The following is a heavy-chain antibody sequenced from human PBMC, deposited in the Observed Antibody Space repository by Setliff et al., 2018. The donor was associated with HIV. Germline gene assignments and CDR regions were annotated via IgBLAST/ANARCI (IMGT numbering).Heavy chain of an antibody. Sequence: PSETLSLTCAVSGDSMSGYYWSWIRQSPGKKLEWIGYIHTSGSTNYNPSLKSRVTISLDTSNDRFSLRLSSVTAADTAVYYCARDDRCSGDTCYYYWGQGALVTVSS. D-gene: IGHD2-15*01. CDR3: ARDDRCSGDTCYYY. CDR2: IHTSGST. V-gene: IGHV4-4*08. J-gene: IGHJ4*02. CDR1: GDSMSGYY.